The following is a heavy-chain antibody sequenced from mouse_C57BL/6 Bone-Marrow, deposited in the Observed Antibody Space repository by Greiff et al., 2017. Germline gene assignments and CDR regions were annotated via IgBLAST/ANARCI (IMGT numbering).Heavy chain of an antibody. CDR2: IDPETGGT. D-gene: IGHD5-1-1*01. J-gene: IGHJ3*01. Sequence: QVQLQQSGAELVRPGASVTLSCKASGYTFTDYEMHWVKQTPVHGLEWIGAIDPETGGTAYNQKFKGKAILTADKASSTAYMELRSLTSEDSAVYYCTTYPPAYWGLGTLVTVSA. V-gene: IGHV1-15*01. CDR1: GYTFTDYE. CDR3: TTYPPAY.